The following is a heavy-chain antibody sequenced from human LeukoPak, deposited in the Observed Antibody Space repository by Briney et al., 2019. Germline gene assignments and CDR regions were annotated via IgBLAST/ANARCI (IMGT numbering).Heavy chain of an antibody. CDR1: GGSISSYY. V-gene: IGHV4-59*01. J-gene: IGHJ6*02. D-gene: IGHD3-22*01. CDR2: IYYSGST. Sequence: SETLSLTCTVSGGSISSYYWSWIRQPPGKGLEWIGYIYYSGSTNYNPSLKSRVTISVDTSKNQFSLKLSSVTAADTAVYYCARDDSTYSPNYYGMDVWGQGTTVTVFS. CDR3: ARDDSTYSPNYYGMDV.